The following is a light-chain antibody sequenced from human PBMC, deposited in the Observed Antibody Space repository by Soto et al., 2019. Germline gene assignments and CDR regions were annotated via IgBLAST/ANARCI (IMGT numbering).Light chain of an antibody. Sequence: QSALTQPRSVSGSPGQSVTISCTGTSSDIGSYTYVSWYQQHPGKAPKVIIYDVSERPSGVPDRFSGSKSGNTASLTISGPQPEDEADYYCCSFAGPQSFEVFGEGTKVTVL. CDR3: CSFAGPQSFEV. J-gene: IGLJ1*01. V-gene: IGLV2-11*01. CDR2: DVS. CDR1: SSDIGSYTY.